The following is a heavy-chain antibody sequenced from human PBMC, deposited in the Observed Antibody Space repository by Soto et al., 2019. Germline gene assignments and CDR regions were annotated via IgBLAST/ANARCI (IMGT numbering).Heavy chain of an antibody. D-gene: IGHD3-3*01. V-gene: IGHV1-2*02. J-gene: IGHJ4*02. CDR3: ARESVKIFGVDVFDY. Sequence: ASVKVSCKASGYTFTGYYMHWVRQAPGQGLEWMGWINPNSGGTNYAQKFQGRVTMTRDTSISTAYMELSRLRSDDTAVYYCARESVKIFGVDVFDYWGQGTLVTVSS. CDR2: INPNSGGT. CDR1: GYTFTGYY.